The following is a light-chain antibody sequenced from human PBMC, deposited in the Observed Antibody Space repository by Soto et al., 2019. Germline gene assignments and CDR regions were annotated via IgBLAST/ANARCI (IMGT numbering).Light chain of an antibody. CDR2: GAS. V-gene: IGKV3-15*01. Sequence: EIVMTQSPATLSVSPGQKATLSCRASQRVSSSLAWYQQKPGQAPRLLINGASTRATAIPARFSGSGSGTEFTLTISSLQSEDFAVYYCQQYSNWPYTFGQGTKLEIK. CDR1: QRVSSS. J-gene: IGKJ2*01. CDR3: QQYSNWPYT.